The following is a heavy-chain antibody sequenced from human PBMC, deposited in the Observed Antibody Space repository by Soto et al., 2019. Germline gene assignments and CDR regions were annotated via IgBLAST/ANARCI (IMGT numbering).Heavy chain of an antibody. J-gene: IGHJ4*02. D-gene: IGHD2-15*01. V-gene: IGHV3-30*18. CDR3: VKEQTSRYWRTADY. Sequence: QVQLVESGGGVVQPGRYLRLSCAASGFTFSDCGMHSVRQAPGKGLEWVAVVTYEETEIHYADSVRGRFTISRDNSKNTVYLRMDSRRVEHTAVYYCVKEQTSRYWRTADYWGQGTQVTVSS. CDR1: GFTFSDCG. CDR2: VTYEETEI.